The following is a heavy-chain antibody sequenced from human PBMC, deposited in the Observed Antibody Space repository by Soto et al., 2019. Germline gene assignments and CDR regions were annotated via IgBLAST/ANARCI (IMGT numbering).Heavy chain of an antibody. CDR2: ISYDGSNK. V-gene: IGHV3-30-3*01. D-gene: IGHD3-3*01. CDR3: AREFNPDGGEFGVVIIPERNWFDP. CDR1: GFTFSSYA. Sequence: QVQLVESGGGVVQPGRSLRLSCAASGFTFSSYAMHWVRQAPGKGLEWVAVISYDGSNKYYADSVKGRFTISRDNSKNTLYLQMNSLRAEDTAVYYCAREFNPDGGEFGVVIIPERNWFDPWGQGTLVTVSS. J-gene: IGHJ5*02.